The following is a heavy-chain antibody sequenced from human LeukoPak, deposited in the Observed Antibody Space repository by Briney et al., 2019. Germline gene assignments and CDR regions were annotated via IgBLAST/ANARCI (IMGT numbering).Heavy chain of an antibody. J-gene: IGHJ4*02. CDR1: GFTFSSYA. CDR3: ARGPGDHSMVRGVIGYFDY. Sequence: PGGSLRLSCAASGFTFSSYAMHWVRQAPGKGLEWVAVISYDGSNKYYADSVKGRFTISRDNSKNTLYLQMNSLRAEDTAVYYCARGPGDHSMVRGVIGYFDYWGQGTLVTVSS. D-gene: IGHD3-10*01. CDR2: ISYDGSNK. V-gene: IGHV3-30-3*01.